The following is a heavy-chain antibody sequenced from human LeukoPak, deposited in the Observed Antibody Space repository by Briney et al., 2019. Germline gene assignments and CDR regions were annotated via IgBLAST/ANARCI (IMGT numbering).Heavy chain of an antibody. D-gene: IGHD1/OR15-1a*01. J-gene: IGHJ4*02. Sequence: GGSLRLSCAASGFSFSNYGMNWVRQAPGKGLEWVAVISYDGSIQYYADSVKGRFTISRDNSKNTVYLQLSSLRADDTAVYYCAKGGDVVNKYYFDYWGQGTLVTVSS. CDR1: GFSFSNYG. CDR2: ISYDGSIQ. V-gene: IGHV3-30*18. CDR3: AKGGDVVNKYYFDY.